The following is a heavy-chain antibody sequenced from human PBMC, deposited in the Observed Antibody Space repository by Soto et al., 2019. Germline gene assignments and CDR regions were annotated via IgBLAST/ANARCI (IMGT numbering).Heavy chain of an antibody. CDR3: ARRQQWLAAPRFWYSDL. CDR2: IIPIFGTA. CDR1: GGTFSSYA. D-gene: IGHD6-19*01. V-gene: IGHV1-69*01. J-gene: IGHJ2*01. Sequence: QVQLVQSGAEVKKPGSSVRVYCKASGGTFSSYAISWVRQAPGQGLGWMGGIIPIFGTANYAQKFQGRVTITADESTSTSYTELSSLRSEDTAVYYCARRQQWLAAPRFWYSDLWRRGTLLTVSS.